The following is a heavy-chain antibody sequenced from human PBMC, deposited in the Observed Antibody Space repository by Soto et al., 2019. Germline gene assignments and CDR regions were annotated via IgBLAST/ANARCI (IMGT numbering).Heavy chain of an antibody. J-gene: IGHJ6*02. Sequence: PSETLSLTCTVSGVSISSGDYYWSWIRQPPGKGLEWIGYIYYSVTTYYNPSLKSRVTISVDTSKNQCSLKVSSVTAADTAVYYCARALIQLWPHYYYGMDVWGQGTTVTVSS. V-gene: IGHV4-30-4*01. CDR1: GVSISSGDYY. CDR3: ARALIQLWPHYYYGMDV. D-gene: IGHD5-18*01. CDR2: IYYSVTT.